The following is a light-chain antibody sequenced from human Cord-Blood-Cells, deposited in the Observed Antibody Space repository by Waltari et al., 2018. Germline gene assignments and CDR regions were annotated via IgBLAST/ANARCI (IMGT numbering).Light chain of an antibody. CDR2: EVS. Sequence: QSALTQPASVSGHPGQSITLSCTGTSSDVGGYHYVSWYQQHPGQAPKLMSYEVSNRRSWVSNRFSGSKSGNTASLTISGLQAEDEADYYCSSYTSSSTLVVFGTGTKVTVL. CDR1: SSDVGGYHY. V-gene: IGLV2-14*01. CDR3: SSYTSSSTLVV. J-gene: IGLJ1*01.